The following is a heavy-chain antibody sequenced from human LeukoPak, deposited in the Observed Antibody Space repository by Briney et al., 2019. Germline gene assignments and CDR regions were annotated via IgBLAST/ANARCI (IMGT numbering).Heavy chain of an antibody. D-gene: IGHD4-17*01. CDR2: IYTSGST. CDR3: ARELPPIYHDYGDYDGEGGNNWFDP. J-gene: IGHJ5*02. Sequence: PSQTLSLTCTVSGGSISSGSYYWSWIRQPAGKGLEWIGRIYTSGSTNYNPSLKSRVTISVDTSKNQFSLKLSSVTAADTAVYYCARELPPIYHDYGDYDGEGGNNWFDPWGQGTLVTVSS. V-gene: IGHV4-61*02. CDR1: GGSISSGSYY.